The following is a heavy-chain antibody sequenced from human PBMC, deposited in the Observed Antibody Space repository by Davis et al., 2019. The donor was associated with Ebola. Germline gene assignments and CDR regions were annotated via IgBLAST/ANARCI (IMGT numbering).Heavy chain of an antibody. V-gene: IGHV3-21*01. CDR1: GFTFSSYS. CDR3: ARRLRVNYVGYYGMDV. CDR2: ISSSSSYI. D-gene: IGHD4-11*01. J-gene: IGHJ6*02. Sequence: GGSLRLSCAASGFTFSSYSMNWVRQAPGKGLEWVSSISSSSSYIYYADSVKGRFTISRDNAKNSLYLQMNSLRAEDTAVYYCARRLRVNYVGYYGMDVWGQGTTVTVSS.